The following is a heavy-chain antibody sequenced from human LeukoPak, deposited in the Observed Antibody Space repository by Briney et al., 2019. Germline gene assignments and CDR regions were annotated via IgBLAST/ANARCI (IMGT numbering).Heavy chain of an antibody. J-gene: IGHJ3*02. V-gene: IGHV3-66*01. CDR2: IYSGGST. D-gene: IGHD2-2*01. Sequence: PGGSLRLSCAASGFTVSSNYMSWVRQAPGKGLEWVSVIYSGGSTYYADSVKGRFTISRDNSKNTLYLQMNSLRAEDTAVYYCARYCSSTSCYSVPDAFDIWGQGTMVTVSS. CDR1: GFTVSSNY. CDR3: ARYCSSTSCYSVPDAFDI.